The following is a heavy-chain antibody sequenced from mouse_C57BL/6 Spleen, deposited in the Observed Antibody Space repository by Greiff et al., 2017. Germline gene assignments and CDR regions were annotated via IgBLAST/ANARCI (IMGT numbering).Heavy chain of an antibody. CDR3: ARIYYDYDGNYYAMDY. Sequence: VQLQQSGGGLVKPGGSLKLSCAASGFTFSDYGMHWVRQAPEKGLEWVAYISSGSSTIYYADTVKGRFTISRDNAKNTLFLQMTSLRSEDTAMYYCARIYYDYDGNYYAMDYWGQGTSVTVSS. D-gene: IGHD2-4*01. CDR1: GFTFSDYG. J-gene: IGHJ4*01. V-gene: IGHV5-17*01. CDR2: ISSGSSTI.